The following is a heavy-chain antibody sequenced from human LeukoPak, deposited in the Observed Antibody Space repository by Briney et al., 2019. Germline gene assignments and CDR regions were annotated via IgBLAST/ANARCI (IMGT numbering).Heavy chain of an antibody. Sequence: SETLSLTCTVSGGSISSSSYYWGWIRQSPGKGLEWIGSIYYSGSTYYNPSLKSRVTISVDTSKNQFSLKLSSATAADTAVYYCARDGLGITGTGLDYWGQGVLVTVSS. V-gene: IGHV4-39*07. D-gene: IGHD1-7*01. CDR1: GGSISSSSYY. CDR2: IYYSGST. J-gene: IGHJ4*02. CDR3: ARDGLGITGTGLDY.